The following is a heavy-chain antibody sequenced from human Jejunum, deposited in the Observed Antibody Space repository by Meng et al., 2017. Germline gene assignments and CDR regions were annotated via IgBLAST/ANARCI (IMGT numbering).Heavy chain of an antibody. CDR2: ISYSGST. J-gene: IGHJ4*02. CDR1: GGSISGSYDS. V-gene: IGHV4-39*01. CDR3: ARHFSGSGTWFFDS. D-gene: IGHD3-10*01. Sequence: QLQLQESGAGLVKASETLSLTCTVSGGSISGSYDSWGWVRQPPGKGLDWTGTISYSGSTYYNPSLTSRVTISMDTSKNQFSLKLSSVTAADTAVYYCARHFSGSGTWFFDSWGQRVLVTVSS.